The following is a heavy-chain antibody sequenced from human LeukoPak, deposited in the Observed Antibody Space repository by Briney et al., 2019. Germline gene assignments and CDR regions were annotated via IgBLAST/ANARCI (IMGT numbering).Heavy chain of an antibody. D-gene: IGHD1-26*01. CDR3: ARDRSPIVGVATYDAFDI. CDR2: INHDGNKR. J-gene: IGHJ3*02. V-gene: IGHV3-7*01. CDR1: GFTFTTSW. Sequence: TGGSLRLSCGGSGFTFTTSWMTWVRQAPEKGLEWVANINHDGNKRSYADSVKGRFSISRDNTRNSLYLQMNSLSVEDTAVYFCARDRSPIVGVATYDAFDIWGQGTKVTVSS.